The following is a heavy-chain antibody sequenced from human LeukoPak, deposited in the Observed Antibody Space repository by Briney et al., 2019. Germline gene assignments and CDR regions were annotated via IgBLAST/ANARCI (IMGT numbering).Heavy chain of an antibody. J-gene: IGHJ3*02. V-gene: IGHV5-51*01. CDR3: ASAYCGGDCYSDAFDI. CDR1: GYSFTSYW. Sequence: RGESLKISCKGSGYSFTSYWIGWVRQMPGKGLEWMGIIYPGDSDTRYSPSFQGQVTISADKSISTAYLRWSSLKASDTAMYYCASAYCGGDCYSDAFDIWGQGTMVTVSS. CDR2: IYPGDSDT. D-gene: IGHD2-21*02.